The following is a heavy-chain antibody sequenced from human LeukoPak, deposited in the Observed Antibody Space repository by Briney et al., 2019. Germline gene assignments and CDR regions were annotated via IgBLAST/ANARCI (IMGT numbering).Heavy chain of an antibody. CDR3: ARDLYDSSGYYPFDY. CDR1: GYTFTSYG. CDR2: ISAYNGNT. V-gene: IGHV1-18*01. J-gene: IGHJ4*02. Sequence: ASVKVSCKASGYTFTSYGISWVRQAPGQGLEWMGWISAYNGNTNYAQKLQGRVTMTTDTSTSTAYMELRSLRSDDTAVYYCARDLYDSSGYYPFDYWGQGTLVTVSS. D-gene: IGHD3-22*01.